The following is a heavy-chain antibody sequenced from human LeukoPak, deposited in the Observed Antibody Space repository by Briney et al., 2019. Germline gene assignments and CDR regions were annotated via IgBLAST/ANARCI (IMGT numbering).Heavy chain of an antibody. CDR3: ARERNLEIAVAGTIFNY. CDR2: IYSGGST. J-gene: IGHJ4*02. Sequence: GGSLRLSCAASGFTVSSNYMSWVRQAPGKGLEWVSVIYSGGSTYYADSVKGRFTISRDNSKNTLYLRMKSLRAEDTAVYYCARERNLEIAVAGTIFNYWGQGTLVTVSS. D-gene: IGHD6-19*01. CDR1: GFTVSSNY. V-gene: IGHV3-66*01.